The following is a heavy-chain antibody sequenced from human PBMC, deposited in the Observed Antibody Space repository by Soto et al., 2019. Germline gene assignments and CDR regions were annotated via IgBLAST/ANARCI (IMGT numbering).Heavy chain of an antibody. D-gene: IGHD2-8*01. V-gene: IGHV3-48*02. CDR3: ARDFDCADGVCYTGYYYYGLDV. Sequence: GGSLRLSCVVSGFTFSGYSMNWVRQTPGKGLEWLSYISSTGTTIYYADSVKGRFTISRDNAKNSLYLQMNSLRDEDTAVYYCARDFDCADGVCYTGYYYYGLDVWGQGTTVTVSS. CDR2: ISSTGTTI. J-gene: IGHJ6*02. CDR1: GFTFSGYS.